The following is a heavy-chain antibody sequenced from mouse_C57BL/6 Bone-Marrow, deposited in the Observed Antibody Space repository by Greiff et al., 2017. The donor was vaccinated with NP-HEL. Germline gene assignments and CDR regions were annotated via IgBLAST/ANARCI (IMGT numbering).Heavy chain of an antibody. D-gene: IGHD2-2*01. Sequence: EVQLQQSGAELVRPGASVKLSCTASGFNIKDDYMHWVKQRPEQGLEWIGWIDPENGDTEYASKFQGKATITAATSSNTAYLQLSSLTSEDTAVYYCTTVAGYDKYFDVWGTGTTVTVSS. J-gene: IGHJ1*03. CDR1: GFNIKDDY. V-gene: IGHV14-4*01. CDR2: IDPENGDT. CDR3: TTVAGYDKYFDV.